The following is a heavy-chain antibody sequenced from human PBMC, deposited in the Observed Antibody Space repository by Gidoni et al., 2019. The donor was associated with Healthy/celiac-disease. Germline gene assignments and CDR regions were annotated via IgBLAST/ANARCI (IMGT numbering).Heavy chain of an antibody. CDR3: ARARYCSSTSCYSHAQRRSDGMDV. CDR2: INHSGST. V-gene: IGHV4-34*01. J-gene: IGHJ6*02. D-gene: IGHD2-2*01. CDR1: GGSFSGYS. Sequence: QVPLQQWGAGLLKPSETLSLTCAVYGGSFSGYSLSWIRRPPVKGLEWIGDINHSGSTNYNPSLKSRVTISVDTSKNQFSLKLSSVTAADTAVYYCARARYCSSTSCYSHAQRRSDGMDVWGQGTTVTVSS.